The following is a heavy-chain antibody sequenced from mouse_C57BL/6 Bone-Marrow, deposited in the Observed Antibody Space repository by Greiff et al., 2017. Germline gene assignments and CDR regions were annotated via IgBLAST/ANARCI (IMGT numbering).Heavy chain of an antibody. Sequence: EVKLQESGPGLVKPSQSLSLTCSVTGYSITSGYYWNWIRQFPGNKLEWMGYISYDGSNNYNPSLKNRISITRDTSKNQFFLKLNSVTTEDTATYYCAREGGWLLRGAYWGQGTLVTVSA. CDR3: AREGGWLLRGAY. CDR1: GYSITSGYY. D-gene: IGHD2-3*01. V-gene: IGHV3-6*01. CDR2: ISYDGSN. J-gene: IGHJ3*01.